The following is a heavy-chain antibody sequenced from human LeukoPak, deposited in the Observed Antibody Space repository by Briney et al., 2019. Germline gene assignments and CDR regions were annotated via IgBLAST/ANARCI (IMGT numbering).Heavy chain of an antibody. Sequence: SVKVSCKASGFTFTSSAVQWVRQARGQRLEWIGWIVVGSGHTNYAQGFQERLTITRDMSTRTAYMELSSLRSDDTAVYYCAVHPGYSSWTAHRGILDYWGQGTLVTVSS. CDR1: GFTFTSSA. J-gene: IGHJ4*02. D-gene: IGHD6-13*01. CDR2: IVVGSGHT. CDR3: AVHPGYSSWTAHRGILDY. V-gene: IGHV1-58*01.